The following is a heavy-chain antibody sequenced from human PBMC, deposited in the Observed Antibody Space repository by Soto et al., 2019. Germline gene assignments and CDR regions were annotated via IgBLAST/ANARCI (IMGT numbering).Heavy chain of an antibody. D-gene: IGHD3-10*01. CDR2: IYHSGST. Sequence: PSETLSLTCAVSSGSISSSNWWSWVRQPPGKGLEWIGEIYHSGSTNYNPSLKSRVTISVDKSKNQFSLKLSSVTAADTAVYYCAKWTMVRGVTLFDPWGQGTQVTVSS. V-gene: IGHV4-4*02. J-gene: IGHJ5*02. CDR1: SGSISSSNW. CDR3: AKWTMVRGVTLFDP.